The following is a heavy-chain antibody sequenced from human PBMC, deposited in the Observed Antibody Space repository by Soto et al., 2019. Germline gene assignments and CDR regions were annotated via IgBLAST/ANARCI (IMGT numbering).Heavy chain of an antibody. CDR3: ARGANWNVDY. J-gene: IGHJ4*02. Sequence: SETLSLTCAVYGGSFSGYYWSWIRQPPGKGLEWIGEINHSGSTNYNPSLKSRVTISVDTSKNQFSLKLSSVTAADTAVYYCARGANWNVDYWGQGTLVTVSS. D-gene: IGHD1-1*01. CDR1: GGSFSGYY. V-gene: IGHV4-34*01. CDR2: INHSGST.